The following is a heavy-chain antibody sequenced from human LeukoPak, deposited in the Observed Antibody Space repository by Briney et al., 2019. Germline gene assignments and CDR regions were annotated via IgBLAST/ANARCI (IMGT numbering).Heavy chain of an antibody. D-gene: IGHD5-18*01. V-gene: IGHV3-23*01. CDR3: AKSSRPVTAMAFFDY. Sequence: PPGGTLRLSCAASGFTFSSYGMSWVRQAPGKGLEWVSGISGSGTNTNYADSVKGRFTISRDNSKNMVYLQMKSLRAEDTAVYYCAKSSRPVTAMAFFDYWGQGTLVTVSS. CDR2: ISGSGTNT. CDR1: GFTFSSYG. J-gene: IGHJ4*02.